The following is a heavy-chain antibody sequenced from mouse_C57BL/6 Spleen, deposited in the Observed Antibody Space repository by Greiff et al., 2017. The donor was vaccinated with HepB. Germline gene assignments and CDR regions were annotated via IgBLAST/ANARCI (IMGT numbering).Heavy chain of an antibody. D-gene: IGHD1-1*01. V-gene: IGHV1-80*01. CDR3: AREDYVSSPWFAY. J-gene: IGHJ3*01. CDR1: GYAFSSYW. Sequence: VQLQQSGAELVKPGASVKISCKASGYAFSSYWMNWVKQRPGKGLEWIGQIYPGDGDTNYNGKFKGKATLTADKSSSTAYMQLSSLTSEDSAVYVCAREDYVSSPWFAYWGQGTLVTVSA. CDR2: IYPGDGDT.